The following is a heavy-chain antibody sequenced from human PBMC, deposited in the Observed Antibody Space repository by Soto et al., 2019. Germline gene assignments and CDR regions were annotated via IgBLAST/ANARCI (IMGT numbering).Heavy chain of an antibody. D-gene: IGHD2-2*02. CDR1: GYTFTTFD. J-gene: IGHJ6*02. Sequence: GASVKVSCKASGYTFTTFDINWVRQATGQGLEWVGWMNPNSGNTGYTQKFQGRATMTRNTSISTAYMELGSLRSEDTAVYFCARDHCTTTNCYTSIYYYGMDVWGQGTTVTVSS. V-gene: IGHV1-8*01. CDR2: MNPNSGNT. CDR3: ARDHCTTTNCYTSIYYYGMDV.